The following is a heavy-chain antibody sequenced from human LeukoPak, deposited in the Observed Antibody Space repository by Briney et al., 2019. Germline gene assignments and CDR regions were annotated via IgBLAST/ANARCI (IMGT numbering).Heavy chain of an antibody. Sequence: SETLSLTCAVSGGSISSNNWRWFRQPPGKGLEWIGYIYKSGSTNYNPSLKSRVSMSVDTSKNQISLTLTSVTAADTDVYDCARRATTGSPYYVDYWSQGTLVTVSS. CDR2: IYKSGST. D-gene: IGHD1-26*01. CDR3: ARRATTGSPYYVDY. V-gene: IGHV4-59*08. CDR1: GGSISSNN. J-gene: IGHJ4*02.